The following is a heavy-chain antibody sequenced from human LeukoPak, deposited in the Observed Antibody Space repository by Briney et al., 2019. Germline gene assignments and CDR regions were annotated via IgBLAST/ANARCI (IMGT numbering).Heavy chain of an antibody. CDR2: VYPGDSDT. J-gene: IGHJ4*02. CDR1: GYSFISYW. CDR3: ARGSSGYTYGFDY. V-gene: IGHV5-51*01. D-gene: IGHD5-18*01. Sequence: GESLKISCKGSGYSFISYWIGWVRQMPGKGLEWMGIVYPGDSDTRYSPSFQGQVTISADKSIRNAYLQWSSLKASDTAMYYCARGSSGYTYGFDYWGQGTLVTVSS.